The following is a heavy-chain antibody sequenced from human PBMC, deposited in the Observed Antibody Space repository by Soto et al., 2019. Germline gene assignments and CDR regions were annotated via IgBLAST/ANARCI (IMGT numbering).Heavy chain of an antibody. V-gene: IGHV4-59*01. D-gene: IGHD1-26*01. CDR2: IYNSGST. Sequence: PSETLSLTCTVSGGSISSFYWSWIRQSPGKGLEWIGYIYNSGSTYYNPSLKSRVTISVDTSKKQLSLKLRSVTAADTAVYYCARGRVSGSLSPFDCWGQGTLVTVSS. CDR3: ARGRVSGSLSPFDC. CDR1: GGSISSFY. J-gene: IGHJ4*02.